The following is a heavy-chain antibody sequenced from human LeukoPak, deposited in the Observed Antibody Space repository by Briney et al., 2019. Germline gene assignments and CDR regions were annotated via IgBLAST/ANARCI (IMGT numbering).Heavy chain of an antibody. CDR3: ANSSDSSGYYYYYYGMDV. D-gene: IGHD3-22*01. J-gene: IGHJ6*02. CDR1: GFTFSSYA. V-gene: IGHV3-23*01. Sequence: SGGSLRLSCAASGFTFSSYAMSWVRQAPGKGLEWVSAISGSGGSTYYADSVKGRFTISRDNSENTLYLQMNSLRAEDTAVYYCANSSDSSGYYYYYYGMDVWGQGTTVTVSS. CDR2: ISGSGGST.